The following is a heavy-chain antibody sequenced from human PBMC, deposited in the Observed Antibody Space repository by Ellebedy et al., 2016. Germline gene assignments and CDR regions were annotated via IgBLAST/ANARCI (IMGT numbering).Heavy chain of an antibody. V-gene: IGHV1-18*01. D-gene: IGHD6-19*01. CDR1: GYTFTSYG. CDR3: ARSPYSSGWRKFDY. J-gene: IGHJ4*02. CDR2: ISAYNGNT. Sequence: ASVKVSXXASGYTFTSYGISWVRQAPGQGLEWMGWISAYNGNTNYAQKLQGRVTMTRNTSISTAYMELSSLRSEDTAVYYCARSPYSSGWRKFDYWGQGTLVTVSS.